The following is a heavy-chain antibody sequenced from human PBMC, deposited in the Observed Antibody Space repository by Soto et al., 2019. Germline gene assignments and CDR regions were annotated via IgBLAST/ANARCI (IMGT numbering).Heavy chain of an antibody. CDR2: IYYSGST. J-gene: IGHJ5*02. CDR1: GGSVSSGSYY. CDR3: ARGSSGGDFWSGYYRPRWFDP. V-gene: IGHV4-61*01. Sequence: SETLSLTCTVSGGSVSSGSYYWSWIRQPPGKGLEWIGYIYYSGSTNYNPSLKSRVTISVDTSKNQFSLKLSSVTAADTAVYYCARGSSGGDFWSGYYRPRWFDPWGQGTLVTVSS. D-gene: IGHD3-3*01.